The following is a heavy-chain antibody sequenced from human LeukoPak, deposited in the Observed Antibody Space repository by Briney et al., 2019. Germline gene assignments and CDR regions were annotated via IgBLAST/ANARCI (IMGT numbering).Heavy chain of an antibody. CDR2: MNPNSGNT. Sequence: ASVKVSCKASGYTFTSYDINWVRQATGQGLEWMGWMNPNSGNTGYAQKFQGRVTMTRNTSISTAYMELSSLRSEDTAVYYCARALRWLKQTLRDVFDIGAKGKRATVSS. D-gene: IGHD5-24*01. J-gene: IGHJ3*02. CDR1: GYTFTSYD. V-gene: IGHV1-8*01. CDR3: ARALRWLKQTLRDVFDI.